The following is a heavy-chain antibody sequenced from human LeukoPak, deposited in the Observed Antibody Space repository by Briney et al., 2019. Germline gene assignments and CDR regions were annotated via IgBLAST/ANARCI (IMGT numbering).Heavy chain of an antibody. D-gene: IGHD2/OR15-2a*01. Sequence: SETLSLTCTVSTHSVSTDYYWGWIRQPPGKGLEWIGNIYHDGSTYYTPSLKSRVTISVDTSKNQFSLKLSSVTAADTAVYYCARGLLYYYHMDVWGQGTTVTVSS. V-gene: IGHV4-38-2*02. CDR2: IYHDGST. CDR1: THSVSTDYY. CDR3: ARGLLYYYHMDV. J-gene: IGHJ6*02.